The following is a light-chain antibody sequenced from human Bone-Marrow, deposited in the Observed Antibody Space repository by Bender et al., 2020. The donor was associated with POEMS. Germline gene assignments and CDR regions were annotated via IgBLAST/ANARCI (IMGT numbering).Light chain of an antibody. CDR2: SNN. Sequence: QSVVTQPPSASGTPGQSVTISCSGTSSNFGNNAANWYQHVPGTAPKLLIYSNNQRPSGVPDPFSALPSATAASLAISGLHSDDAAYYYCSSCDASLNGCVFRGGPMLPLL. CDR1: SSNFGNNA. CDR3: SSCDASLNGCV. V-gene: IGLV1-44*01. J-gene: IGLJ3*02.